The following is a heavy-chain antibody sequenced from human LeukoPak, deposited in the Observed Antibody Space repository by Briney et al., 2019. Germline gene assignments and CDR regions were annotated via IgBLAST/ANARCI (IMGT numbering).Heavy chain of an antibody. D-gene: IGHD3-9*01. CDR3: AKESHYDILTGHFDY. V-gene: IGHV3-9*01. CDR2: ISWNSGSI. CDR1: GFTFDDYA. J-gene: IGHJ4*02. Sequence: GGSLRLSCAASGFTFDDYAMHRVRQAPGKGLEWVSGISWNSGSIGYADSVKGRFTISRDNAKNSLYLQMNSLRAEDTALYYCAKESHYDILTGHFDYWGQGALVTVSS.